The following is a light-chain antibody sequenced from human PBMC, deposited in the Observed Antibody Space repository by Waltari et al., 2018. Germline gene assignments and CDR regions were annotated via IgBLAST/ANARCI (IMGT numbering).Light chain of an antibody. J-gene: IGLJ2*01. Sequence: QSALTQPASVSGSPGQSLTISCTGTSSDVGAYNSVSCYQQHPGKAPKLMIFDVSNRPSGVSNRFSGSKSGNTASLTISGLQAEDEADYYCSSYISSSTLELFGGGTSLTVL. V-gene: IGLV2-14*03. CDR3: SSYISSSTLEL. CDR2: DVS. CDR1: SSDVGAYNS.